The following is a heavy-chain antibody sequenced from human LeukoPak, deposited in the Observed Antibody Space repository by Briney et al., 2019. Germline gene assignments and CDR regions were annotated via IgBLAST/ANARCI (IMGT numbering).Heavy chain of an antibody. J-gene: IGHJ4*02. Sequence: GRSLRLSCVASGFTFSTYSMNWVRQAPGKGLEWVSYISGTSNTIYYADSVKGRFTISRDNAKNSLYLQVNSLRVEDTAIYYCARDLGSYSSGWYMGFDYWGQGTLVTVSS. CDR3: ARDLGSYSSGWYMGFDY. V-gene: IGHV3-48*01. CDR1: GFTFSTYS. CDR2: ISGTSNTI. D-gene: IGHD6-19*01.